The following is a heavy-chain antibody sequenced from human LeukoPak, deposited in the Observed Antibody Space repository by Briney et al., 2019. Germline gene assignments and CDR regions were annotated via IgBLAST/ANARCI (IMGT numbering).Heavy chain of an antibody. CDR1: GFTFNNYA. CDR2: ITSTGRYI. Sequence: GGSLRLSCAASGFTFNNYAMSWVRQAPGKGLEWVSSITSTGRYIFYADSLKGRFTISRDNAKKSLYLQMNSLRAGDTAVYYCARLRNVGGNPHPFNVWGQGTTVTVSS. CDR3: ARLRNVGGNPHPFNV. J-gene: IGHJ3*01. D-gene: IGHD4-23*01. V-gene: IGHV3-21*01.